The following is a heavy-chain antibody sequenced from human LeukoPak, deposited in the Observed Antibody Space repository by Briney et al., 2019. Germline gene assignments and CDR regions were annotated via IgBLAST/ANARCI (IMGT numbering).Heavy chain of an antibody. D-gene: IGHD1-26*01. CDR3: ANAASYSVDY. V-gene: IGHV4-34*01. Sequence: PSETLSLTCAVLGESFNDYYWNWIRQPPGKGLEWIGSMYFSGSTHYNPSLKSRVTISVDTSKNQFSLKLTSVTAADTAVYYCANAASYSVDYWGQGTLVTVSS. CDR2: MYFSGST. J-gene: IGHJ4*02. CDR1: GESFNDYY.